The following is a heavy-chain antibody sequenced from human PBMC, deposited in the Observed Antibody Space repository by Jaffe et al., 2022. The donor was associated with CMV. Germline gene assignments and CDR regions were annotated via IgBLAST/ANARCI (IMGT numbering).Heavy chain of an antibody. V-gene: IGHV6-1*01. CDR1: GDSVSSNSAA. Sequence: QVQLQQSGPGLVKPSQTLSLTCAISGDSVSSNSAAWNWIRQSPSRGLEWLGRTYYRSKWYNDYAVSVKSRITINPDTSKNQFSLQLNSVTPEDTAVYYCARALELKLELSVWWFDPWGQGTLVTVSS. J-gene: IGHJ5*02. CDR2: TYYRSKWYN. D-gene: IGHD1-7*01. CDR3: ARALELKLELSVWWFDP.